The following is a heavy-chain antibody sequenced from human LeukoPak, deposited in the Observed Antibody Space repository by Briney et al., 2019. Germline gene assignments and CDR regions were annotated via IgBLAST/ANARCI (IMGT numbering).Heavy chain of an antibody. Sequence: SETLSLTCTVSGDSINTYYWSWIRQPPGKGLEWIGYIYYIGITDYNPSLKSRVTMSADTSKSQLSLTLSSVTAADTAVYYCARVDTYRCERFDSWGQGALVTVSS. J-gene: IGHJ4*02. CDR1: GDSINTYY. CDR2: IYYIGIT. V-gene: IGHV4-59*01. CDR3: ARVDTYRCERFDS. D-gene: IGHD3-16*02.